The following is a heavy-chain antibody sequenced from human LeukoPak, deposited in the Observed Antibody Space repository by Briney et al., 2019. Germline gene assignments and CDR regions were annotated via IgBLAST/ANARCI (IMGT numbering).Heavy chain of an antibody. V-gene: IGHV3-23*01. CDR2: ISGSGTIT. CDR3: ASGLYYFNY. Sequence: GGSLRLSCAAPGFTFSSYAMSWVRQAPGRGLEWVSGISGSGTITYYADSVKGRFTISRDNSKNTMYLHMNSLRAEDTAVYYCASGLYYFNYWGQGTLVTVSS. J-gene: IGHJ4*02. D-gene: IGHD3-10*01. CDR1: GFTFSSYA.